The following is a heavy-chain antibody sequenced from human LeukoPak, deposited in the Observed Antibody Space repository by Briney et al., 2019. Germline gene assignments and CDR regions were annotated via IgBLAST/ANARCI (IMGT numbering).Heavy chain of an antibody. J-gene: IGHJ6*02. CDR3: ARAGYCSGGSCPNFRYGMDV. V-gene: IGHV1-69*01. Sequence: SVKVSCKAPGGTFSSYAISWVRAAPGQRLEWMGQIIPIFGTANYAQKFQGRVTITADESTSTAYMELSSLRSEDTAVYYCARAGYCSGGSCPNFRYGMDVWCQGTTVTVSS. CDR2: IIPIFGTA. D-gene: IGHD2-15*01. CDR1: GGTFSSYA.